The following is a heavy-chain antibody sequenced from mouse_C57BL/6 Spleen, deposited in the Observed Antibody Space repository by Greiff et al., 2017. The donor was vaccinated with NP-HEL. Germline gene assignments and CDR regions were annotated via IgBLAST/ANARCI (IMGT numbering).Heavy chain of an antibody. V-gene: IGHV5-16*01. J-gene: IGHJ4*01. CDR3: ASEGIYYGNRNAMDY. CDR1: GFTFSDYY. D-gene: IGHD2-1*01. CDR2: INYDGSST. Sequence: DVKLVESEGGLVQPGSSMKLSCTASGFTFSDYYMAWVRQVPEKGLEWVANINYDGSSTYYLDSLKSRFIISRDNAKNILYLQMSSLKSEDTATYDCASEGIYYGNRNAMDYWGKGTSVTVSS.